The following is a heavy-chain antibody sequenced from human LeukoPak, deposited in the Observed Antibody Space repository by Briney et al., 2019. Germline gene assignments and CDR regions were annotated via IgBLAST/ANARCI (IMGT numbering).Heavy chain of an antibody. CDR3: AVGPGIAAAGTEYFQH. V-gene: IGHV4-61*01. CDR2: IYYSGST. D-gene: IGHD6-13*01. CDR1: GGSVSSGSYY. Sequence: SETLSLTCTVSGGSVSSGSYYWSWIRQPPGKGLEWIGYIYYSGSTNYNPSLKSRVTISVDTSKNQFSLKLSSVTAADTAVYYCAVGPGIAAAGTEYFQHWGQGTLVTVSS. J-gene: IGHJ1*01.